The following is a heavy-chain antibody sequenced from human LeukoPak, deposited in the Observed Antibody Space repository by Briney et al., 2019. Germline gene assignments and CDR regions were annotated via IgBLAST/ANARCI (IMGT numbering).Heavy chain of an antibody. D-gene: IGHD3-3*01. Sequence: SQTLSLTCTVSGGSISSGGYYWSWIRQPAGKGLEWIGRIYTSGSTNYNPSLKSRVTMSVDTSKNQFSLKLSSVTAADTAVYYCARVSTIFGVVTSYYYGMDVWGQGTTVTVSS. CDR2: IYTSGST. CDR3: ARVSTIFGVVTSYYYGMDV. CDR1: GGSISSGGYY. J-gene: IGHJ6*02. V-gene: IGHV4-61*02.